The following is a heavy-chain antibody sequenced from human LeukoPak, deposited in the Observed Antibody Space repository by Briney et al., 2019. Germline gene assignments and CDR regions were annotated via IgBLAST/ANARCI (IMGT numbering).Heavy chain of an antibody. J-gene: IGHJ6*03. V-gene: IGHV3-21*03. CDR3: ATSRYFDWATYYYYMDV. CDR1: GFTFSSYS. D-gene: IGHD3-9*01. CDR2: ISSSSSYI. Sequence: PGGSLRLSCAASGFTFSSYSMNWVRQAPGKGLEWVSSISSSSSYIYYADSVKGRFTISRDNSKNTLYLQMNSLRAEDTAVYYCATSRYFDWATYYYYMDVWGKGTTVTISS.